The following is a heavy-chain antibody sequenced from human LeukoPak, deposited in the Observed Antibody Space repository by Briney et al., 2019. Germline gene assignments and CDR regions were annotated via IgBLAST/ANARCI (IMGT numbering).Heavy chain of an antibody. CDR1: GGSFNGYY. D-gene: IGHD3-10*01. CDR3: ARGRITMIRGAPFWFDP. J-gene: IGHJ5*02. V-gene: IGHV4-34*01. Sequence: SETLSLTCAVYGGSFNGYYWSWIRQPPGKGLEWIGEINHSGSTNYNPSLKSRVTISVDTSKNQFSLKLSSVTAAYTAVYDCARGRITMIRGAPFWFDPWGQGTLVTVSS. CDR2: INHSGST.